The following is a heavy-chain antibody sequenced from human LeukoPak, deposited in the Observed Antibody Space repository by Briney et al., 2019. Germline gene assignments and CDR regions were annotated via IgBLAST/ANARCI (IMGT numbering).Heavy chain of an antibody. CDR2: ISSGGGNT. CDR3: ARDLDYGDDLGYFDY. Sequence: GESLQISCAASGFTFSTYAMSWIRQAPGKGLEWVSAISSGGGNTDYADSVKGRFTISRDNAKNSLYLQMNSLRAEDTAVYYCARDLDYGDDLGYFDYWGQGTLVTVSS. V-gene: IGHV3-11*06. J-gene: IGHJ4*02. D-gene: IGHD4-17*01. CDR1: GFTFSTYA.